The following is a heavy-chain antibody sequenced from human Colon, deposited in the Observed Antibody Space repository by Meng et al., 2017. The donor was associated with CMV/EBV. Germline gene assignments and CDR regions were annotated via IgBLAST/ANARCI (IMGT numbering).Heavy chain of an antibody. CDR1: GYTFTGFY. J-gene: IGHJ4*02. D-gene: IGHD3-3*01. V-gene: IGHV1-2*02. Sequence: QVQLVQSGAEVTKPGASVKVYCKASGYTFTGFYIQWVRQAPGQGLEWMGWINPKSGDTIYEQKFQGRVTMTRDTSISTVYMDLNSLRSDDTAVYFCARDLWSGSSDYFDYWGQGTLVTVSS. CDR2: INPKSGDT. CDR3: ARDLWSGSSDYFDY.